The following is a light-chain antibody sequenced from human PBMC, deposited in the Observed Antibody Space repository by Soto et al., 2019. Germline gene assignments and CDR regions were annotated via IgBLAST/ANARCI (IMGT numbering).Light chain of an antibody. CDR1: QNIDTY. CDR2: DAS. CDR3: QQRRNWPLT. J-gene: IGKJ4*01. V-gene: IGKV3-11*02. Sequence: EIVLTQSPATLSLSPGERVTLSCRASQNIDTYLAWYQQKPGQAPSLLIYDASSRATGLPARFSGSGSGRDVTLTITSLEPEDSAVYYCQQRRNWPLTFGGGTKVESK.